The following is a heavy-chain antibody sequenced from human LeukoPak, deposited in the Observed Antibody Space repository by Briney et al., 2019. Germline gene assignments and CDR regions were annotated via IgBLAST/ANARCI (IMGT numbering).Heavy chain of an antibody. J-gene: IGHJ4*02. CDR1: GFTLSNYN. CDR2: ISSSGNTT. D-gene: IGHD6-19*01. Sequence: PGGSLRLSCAASGFTLSNYNMNWVRQAPGKGLEWVSYISSSGNTTYNADSVKGRFSITRDNAKNSLYLQMNSLRAEDTAVYYCARDGGSAWFLDYWGQGTLVTVSS. CDR3: ARDGGSAWFLDY. V-gene: IGHV3-48*04.